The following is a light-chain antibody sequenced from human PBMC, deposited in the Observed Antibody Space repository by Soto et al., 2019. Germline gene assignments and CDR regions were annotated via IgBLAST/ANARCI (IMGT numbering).Light chain of an antibody. J-gene: IGLJ2*01. CDR1: SSNIGAGFD. Sequence: QSVLTQPPSVSGAPGQRVTISCTGRSSNIGAGFDVHWYQQVPGTAPKLLIYGNNNRPSGVPDRFSGSKSGTSASLAIAGLQAEDEADYYCQSYDNSLSGPVFGGGTQLTVL. CDR2: GNN. V-gene: IGLV1-40*01. CDR3: QSYDNSLSGPV.